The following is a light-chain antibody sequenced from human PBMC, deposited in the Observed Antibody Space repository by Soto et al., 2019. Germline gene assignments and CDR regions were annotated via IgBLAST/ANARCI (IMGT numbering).Light chain of an antibody. CDR3: QQLSRYPLT. V-gene: IGKV1-9*01. CDR2: SAS. J-gene: IGKJ4*01. Sequence: DIQLTQSPSFLSASVGDTVTITCRASQALSTYLAWYQQRPGKPPDLLIYSASTLQSGVPSRFGGSGSETEFSLTIRALQPEDFATYYCQQLSRYPLTFGGGSKVDIK. CDR1: QALSTY.